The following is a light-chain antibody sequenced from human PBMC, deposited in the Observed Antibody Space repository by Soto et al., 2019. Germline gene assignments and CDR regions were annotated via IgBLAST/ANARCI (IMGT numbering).Light chain of an antibody. CDR2: GAS. J-gene: IGKJ1*01. V-gene: IGKV3-15*01. CDR3: QQYDNWPRT. Sequence: ELVLTQSPGTLSLSPVERATLSCRASQSVSSNYVAWFHQKPGQAPRLLIYGASTRATGIPARFSGSGSGTEFTLTISSLQSEDFAAYYCQQYDNWPRTCGQGTKVDIK. CDR1: QSVSSN.